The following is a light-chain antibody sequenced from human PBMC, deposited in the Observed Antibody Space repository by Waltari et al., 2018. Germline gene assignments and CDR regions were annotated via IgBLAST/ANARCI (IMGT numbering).Light chain of an antibody. CDR2: WAS. J-gene: IGKJ4*01. CDR3: QQYYSTPLT. CDR1: QSVVYSSNNKKY. Sequence: DIVMTQSPDSLALSLGERATIKCRSSQSVVYSSNNKKYLAWYQQKPGQPPKLLIYWASTRESGVPDRFSGSGSGTDFTLTISSLQAEDVAVYYCQQYYSTPLTFGGGTKVEI. V-gene: IGKV4-1*01.